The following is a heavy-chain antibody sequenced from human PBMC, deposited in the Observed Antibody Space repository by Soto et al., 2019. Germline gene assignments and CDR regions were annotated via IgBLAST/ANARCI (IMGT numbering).Heavy chain of an antibody. Sequence: PGGSLRLSCAASGFTFSSYGFHWVRQAPGKGLEWVAVIWYDGSKTYYVESVKGRFTISRDNSKNTLYLQMNSLRAEDTAVYCCARDLGSTNYYFDYWGLGTLVTAPQ. CDR1: GFTFSSYG. J-gene: IGHJ4*02. V-gene: IGHV3-33*01. D-gene: IGHD5-12*01. CDR3: ARDLGSTNYYFDY. CDR2: IWYDGSKT.